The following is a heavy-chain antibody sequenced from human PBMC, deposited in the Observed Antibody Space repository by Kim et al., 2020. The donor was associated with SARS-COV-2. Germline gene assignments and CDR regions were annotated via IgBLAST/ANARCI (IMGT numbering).Heavy chain of an antibody. CDR1: GGSFSGYQ. Sequence: SETLSLTCAVYGGSFSGYQWSWIRQSPGKGLEWIGQINDSGSTNYNPSLKSRVTISVDTSKNQFSLKVNSVTAADTAVYYCARGVPGYWGQGTLVTVSS. CDR2: INDSGST. V-gene: IGHV4-34*01. CDR3: ARGVPGY. J-gene: IGHJ4*02.